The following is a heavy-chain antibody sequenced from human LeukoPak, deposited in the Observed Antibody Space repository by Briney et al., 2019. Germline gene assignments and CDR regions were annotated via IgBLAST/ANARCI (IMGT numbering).Heavy chain of an antibody. CDR1: GFTFSSYA. D-gene: IGHD6-19*01. CDR2: INDSGGST. J-gene: IGHJ4*02. CDR3: ARAGYSSGWYRTKYDY. Sequence: GGSLRLSCAASGFTFSSYAMTWVRQAPGKGLEWVSSINDSGGSTYYADSVKGRFTISRDNSKNTLYLQMNSLRAEDTAVYYCARAGYSSGWYRTKYDYWGQGTLVTVSS. V-gene: IGHV3-23*01.